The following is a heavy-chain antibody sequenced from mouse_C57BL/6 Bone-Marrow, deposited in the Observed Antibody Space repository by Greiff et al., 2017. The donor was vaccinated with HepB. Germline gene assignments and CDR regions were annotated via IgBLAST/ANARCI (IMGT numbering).Heavy chain of an antibody. Sequence: VQLQQPGAELVKPGASVKLSCKASGYTFTSYWMHWVKQRPGQGLEWIGMIHPNSGSTNYNEKFKSKATLTVDKSSSTAYMQLSSLTSEDSAVYYCGYDYPYWYFDVWGTGTTVTVSS. CDR1: GYTFTSYW. CDR3: GYDYPYWYFDV. CDR2: IHPNSGST. V-gene: IGHV1-64*01. J-gene: IGHJ1*03. D-gene: IGHD2-4*01.